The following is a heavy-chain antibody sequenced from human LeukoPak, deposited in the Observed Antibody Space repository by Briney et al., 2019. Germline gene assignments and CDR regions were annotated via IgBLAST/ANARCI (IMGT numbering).Heavy chain of an antibody. Sequence: GGSLRLSCAASGFTFSNAWMNWVRQAPGKGLEWVGRIKSKTDAGTTDYAAPVKGRFTILRDDSKNTLYLQMNSLKTEDTAVYFCTTVTVCTGSSCPGAFDYWGQGTLVTVSS. CDR2: IKSKTDAGTT. V-gene: IGHV3-15*01. D-gene: IGHD2-15*01. J-gene: IGHJ4*02. CDR3: TTVTVCTGSSCPGAFDY. CDR1: GFTFSNAW.